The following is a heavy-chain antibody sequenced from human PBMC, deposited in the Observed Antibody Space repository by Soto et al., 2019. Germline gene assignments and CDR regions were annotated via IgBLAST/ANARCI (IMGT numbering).Heavy chain of an antibody. V-gene: IGHV4-31*03. J-gene: IGHJ3*02. CDR3: ARSMVRGSGDAFDI. Sequence: QVQLQESGPGLVKPSQTLSLTCTVSGGSISSGGYYWSWIRQHPGKGLEWIGYIYYSGSTYYNPSLKSRVTISVDTSKNQSSLKLSSVTAADTAVYYCARSMVRGSGDAFDIWGQGTMVTVSS. D-gene: IGHD3-10*01. CDR2: IYYSGST. CDR1: GGSISSGGYY.